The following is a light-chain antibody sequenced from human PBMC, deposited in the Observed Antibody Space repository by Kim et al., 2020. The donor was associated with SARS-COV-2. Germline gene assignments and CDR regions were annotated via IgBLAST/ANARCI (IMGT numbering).Light chain of an antibody. J-gene: IGKJ1*01. CDR1: PSVSSY. V-gene: IGKV3-11*01. CDR3: QQRSNWPPWT. CDR2: DAS. Sequence: SPGERATLSCRASPSVSSYLAWYQQKPGQAPRLLIYDASNRATGIPARFSGSGSGTDFTLTISSLEPEDFAVYYCQQRSNWPPWTFGQGTKVDIK.